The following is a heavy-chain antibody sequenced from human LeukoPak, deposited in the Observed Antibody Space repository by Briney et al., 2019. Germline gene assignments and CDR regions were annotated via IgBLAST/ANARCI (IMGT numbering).Heavy chain of an antibody. J-gene: IGHJ4*02. Sequence: ASVKVSCKASGYTFTGYYMHWVRQAPGQGLEWMGWINPNSGGSNYAQKFQGRVTMTRDTSISTAYMELSRLRSDDTAVYYCARVTLVATIIPLGYWGQGTLVTVSS. CDR3: ARVTLVATIIPLGY. D-gene: IGHD5-12*01. CDR2: INPNSGGS. CDR1: GYTFTGYY. V-gene: IGHV1-2*02.